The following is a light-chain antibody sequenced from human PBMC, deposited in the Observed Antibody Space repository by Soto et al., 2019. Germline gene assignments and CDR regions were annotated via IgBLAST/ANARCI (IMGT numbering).Light chain of an antibody. J-gene: IGKJ1*01. V-gene: IGKV1-5*03. CDR1: HSISSW. CDR3: QQYNSYPWT. Sequence: DIQMTQSPSTLSASVGDRVTITCRASHSISSWLAWYQQKPGKAPKLLIYKASSLESGVPSRFSGSGSGTEFTLTISSLQPDDFATYYCQQYNSYPWTFGHGTKVEIK. CDR2: KAS.